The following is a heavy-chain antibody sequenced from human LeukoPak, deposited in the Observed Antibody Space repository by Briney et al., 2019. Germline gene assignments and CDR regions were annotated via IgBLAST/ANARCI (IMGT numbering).Heavy chain of an antibody. Sequence: SETLSLTCTVSGGSISSYYWSWIRQPPGKGLEWIGYIYYSGSTNYNPSPKSRVTISVDTSKNQFSLKLSSVTAADTAVYYCARDLGIVARSDAFDIWGQGTMVTVSS. D-gene: IGHD3-22*01. CDR2: IYYSGST. CDR3: ARDLGIVARSDAFDI. CDR1: GGSISSYY. J-gene: IGHJ3*02. V-gene: IGHV4-59*01.